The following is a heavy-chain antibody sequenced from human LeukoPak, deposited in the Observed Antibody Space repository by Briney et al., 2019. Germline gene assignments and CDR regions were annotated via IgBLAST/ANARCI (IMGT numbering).Heavy chain of an antibody. V-gene: IGHV4-59*08. CDR3: ARQPGGTAAFDI. CDR1: GGSINSYY. D-gene: IGHD1-14*01. J-gene: IGHJ3*02. CDR2: IYYTGGET. Sequence: NPSETLSLTCTVSGGSINSYYWSWIRQPPGKGLGWIGYIYYTGGETNYNPSLKSRLTISVDTSKNQFSLMLTSVTAADTAVYYCARQPGGTAAFDIWAQGTMVTVSS.